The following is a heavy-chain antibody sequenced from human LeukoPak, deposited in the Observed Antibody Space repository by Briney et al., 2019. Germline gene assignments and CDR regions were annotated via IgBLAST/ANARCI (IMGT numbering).Heavy chain of an antibody. V-gene: IGHV3-9*01. D-gene: IGHD3-10*01. CDR1: GFTFGDYA. J-gene: IGHJ5*02. CDR3: ARDPRANYGSVNSWFDP. CDR2: IDWNSGNI. Sequence: GGSLRLSCVASGFTFGDYAMHWVRQVPGKGLEWISGIDWNSGNIRYADSMKGRFTISRDNAKNSLYLQINSLRAEDTALYYCARDPRANYGSVNSWFDPWGQGTLVTVSS.